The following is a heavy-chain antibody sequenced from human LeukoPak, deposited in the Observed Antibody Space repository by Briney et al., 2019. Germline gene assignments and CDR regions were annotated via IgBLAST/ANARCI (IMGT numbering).Heavy chain of an antibody. CDR3: ARGREVTLYYFDY. V-gene: IGHV3-21*01. D-gene: IGHD4-23*01. CDR2: ISSSSSYI. Sequence: GGSLRLSCAVSGFTFSIAWMNWVRQAPGKGLEWVSSISSSSSYIYYADSVKGRFTISRDNAKNSLYLQMNSLRAEDTAVYYCARGREVTLYYFDYWGQGTLVTVSS. CDR1: GFTFSIAW. J-gene: IGHJ4*02.